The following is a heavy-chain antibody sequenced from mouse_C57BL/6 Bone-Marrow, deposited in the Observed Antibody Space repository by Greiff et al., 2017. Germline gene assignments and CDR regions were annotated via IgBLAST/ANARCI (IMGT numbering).Heavy chain of an antibody. Sequence: EVQLQQSGPELVKPGASVKISCKASGYTFTDYYMNWVKQSHGKSLEWIGDINPNNGGTSYNQKFKGKATLTVDKSSSTAYMELRSLTSEDSAVYYCARVDLDYWGQGTTLTVSS. CDR1: GYTFTDYY. CDR3: ARVDLDY. J-gene: IGHJ2*01. V-gene: IGHV1-26*01. CDR2: INPNNGGT.